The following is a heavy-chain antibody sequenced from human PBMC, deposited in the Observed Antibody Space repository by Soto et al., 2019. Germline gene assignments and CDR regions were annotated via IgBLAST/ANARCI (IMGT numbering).Heavy chain of an antibody. J-gene: IGHJ4*02. V-gene: IGHV3-30*19. CDR2: ISKDGLDR. Sequence: PGRSLRLSCLVSAFTFSDFGMHWVRPSPGEGLAWVASISKDGLDRYYSESVKGRFTISRDDSKNTVFLQLNSRKVEDTAAYFCASPREGQWLVFGRWGQRTLVAVSS. D-gene: IGHD6-19*01. CDR1: AFTFSDFG. CDR3: ASPREGQWLVFGR.